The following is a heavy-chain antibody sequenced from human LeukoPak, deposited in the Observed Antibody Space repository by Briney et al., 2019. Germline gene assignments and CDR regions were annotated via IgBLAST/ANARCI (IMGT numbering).Heavy chain of an antibody. Sequence: SETLSLTCTVSGGSIRTTSYYWSWIRRPPGKGLAWIGSIYYSGTTYYNPSLTSPFTMSVDTSKNQFSLKLSSVSAADTAVYYCARHARREALRHSAFDIWGQGTMVAVSS. CDR2: IYYSGTT. J-gene: IGHJ3*02. D-gene: IGHD3-16*01. V-gene: IGHV4-39*01. CDR3: ARHARREALRHSAFDI. CDR1: GGSIRTTSYY.